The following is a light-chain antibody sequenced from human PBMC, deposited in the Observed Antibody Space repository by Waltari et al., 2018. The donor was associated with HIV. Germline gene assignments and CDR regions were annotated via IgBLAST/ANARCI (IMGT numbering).Light chain of an antibody. Sequence: QSALTQPASVSGSPGQSITISCTGTSSDVGSYNLVSWYQQHPGKAPKLMIYEVSKRPSGVSNRCSGSKSGNTASLTISGLQAEDEADYYCCSYAGSSTNWVFGGGTKLTVL. CDR1: SSDVGSYNL. V-gene: IGLV2-23*02. J-gene: IGLJ3*02. CDR2: EVS. CDR3: CSYAGSSTNWV.